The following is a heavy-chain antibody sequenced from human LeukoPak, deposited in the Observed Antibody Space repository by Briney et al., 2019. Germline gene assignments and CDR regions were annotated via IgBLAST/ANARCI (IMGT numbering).Heavy chain of an antibody. CDR2: IKSKTDGGTT. Sequence: GGSLRLSCAASGFTFSNAWMSWVRQAPGKGLEWVGRIKSKTDGGTTDYAAPVKGRFTISRDDSKNTLYLQMNSLKTEDTAVYYCTTDSIVGATDLFGYWGQGTLVTVSS. V-gene: IGHV3-15*01. CDR3: TTDSIVGATDLFGY. J-gene: IGHJ4*02. CDR1: GFTFSNAW. D-gene: IGHD1-26*01.